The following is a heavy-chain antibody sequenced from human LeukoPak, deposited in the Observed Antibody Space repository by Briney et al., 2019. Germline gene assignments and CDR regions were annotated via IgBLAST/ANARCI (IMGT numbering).Heavy chain of an antibody. J-gene: IGHJ4*02. CDR2: IYSGGST. V-gene: IGHV3-53*01. D-gene: IGHD3-3*01. CDR1: GFTVSSNY. Sequence: PGGSLRLSCAASGFTVSSNYMSWVRQAPGKGLEWVSVIYSGGSTYYADSMKGRFTISRDNSKNTLYLQMNSLRAEDTAVYYCARVLSGSSYDFWSGSNFDYWGQGTLVTVSS. CDR3: ARVLSGSSYDFWSGSNFDY.